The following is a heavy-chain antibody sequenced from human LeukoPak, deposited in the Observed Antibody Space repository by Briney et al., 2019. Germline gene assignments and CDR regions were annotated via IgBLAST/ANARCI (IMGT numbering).Heavy chain of an antibody. J-gene: IGHJ4*02. Sequence: GGSLRLSCAASGFTFSSYSMNWVRQAPGKGLEWVSYISSSNSTIYYADSVKGRFTISRDNAKNSLYLQMISLRDEDTAVYYCARDEMATITDFDYWGQGTLVTVSS. D-gene: IGHD5-24*01. V-gene: IGHV3-48*02. CDR1: GFTFSSYS. CDR3: ARDEMATITDFDY. CDR2: ISSSNSTI.